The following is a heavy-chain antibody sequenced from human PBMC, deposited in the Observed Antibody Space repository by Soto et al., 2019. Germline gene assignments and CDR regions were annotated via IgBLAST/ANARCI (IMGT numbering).Heavy chain of an antibody. V-gene: IGHV3-23*01. CDR3: VKGGWLDF. J-gene: IGHJ5*01. D-gene: IGHD3-16*01. CDR2: ISDDGSRT. CDR1: GFSFSTFE. Sequence: GGSLRLSCASSGFSFSTFEMSWVRQAPGRGLEWVSFISDDGSRTYYADAVKGRFTISRDNSKHTLYLQMNSLTAEDTAVYACVKGGWLDFWGQGTLVTVSS.